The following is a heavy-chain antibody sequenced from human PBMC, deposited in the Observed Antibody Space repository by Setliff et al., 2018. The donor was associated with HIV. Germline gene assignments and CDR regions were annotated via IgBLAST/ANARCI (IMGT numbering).Heavy chain of an antibody. CDR2: ISSGGHTV. CDR3: CGAFLGH. V-gene: IGHV3-48*03. CDR1: GFDFSSYE. J-gene: IGHJ4*02. Sequence: PGGSLRLSCATSGFDFSSYEMNWVRQAPGKGLEWVSYISSGGHTVYHADSVKGRFTISRDDSHNTLYLQMNSLKTDDTGVYFCCGAFLGHWGQGTLVTVSS. D-gene: IGHD1-26*01.